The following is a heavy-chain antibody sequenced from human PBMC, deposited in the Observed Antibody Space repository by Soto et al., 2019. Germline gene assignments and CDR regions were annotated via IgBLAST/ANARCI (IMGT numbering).Heavy chain of an antibody. V-gene: IGHV3-30*18. J-gene: IGHJ4*02. CDR1: GFAFSSYG. D-gene: IGHD5-18*01. Sequence: GSLRLSCAASGFAFSSYGMHWVRQAPGKGLEWVAVISYDGSNKYYADSVKGRFTISRDNSKNTLYLQMNSLRAEDTAVYYCANLQPLDYWGQGTLVTVSS. CDR2: ISYDGSNK. CDR3: ANLQPLDY.